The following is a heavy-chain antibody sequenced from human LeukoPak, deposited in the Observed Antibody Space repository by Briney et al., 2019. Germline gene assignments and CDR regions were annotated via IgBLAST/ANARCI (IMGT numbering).Heavy chain of an antibody. D-gene: IGHD3-22*01. Sequence: SQTLSLTCTVSGGSISSGSYYWSWIRQPAGKGLAWIGRIYTSGSTNYNPSLKSRVTISVDTSKNQFSLKLSSVTAADTAVYYCARQYYDSSGYYYSYYYYMDVWGKGTTVTVSS. CDR2: IYTSGST. CDR1: GGSISSGSYY. J-gene: IGHJ6*03. CDR3: ARQYYDSSGYYYSYYYYMDV. V-gene: IGHV4-61*02.